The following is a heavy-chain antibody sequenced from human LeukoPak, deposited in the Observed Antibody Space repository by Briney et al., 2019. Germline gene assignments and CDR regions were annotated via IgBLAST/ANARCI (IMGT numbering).Heavy chain of an antibody. D-gene: IGHD3-22*01. CDR1: GGTFSSYA. CDR2: IIPILGIA. Sequence: ASVKVSCKASGGTFSSYAISWVRQAPGQGLEWMGRIIPILGIANYAQKFQGRVTITTDESTSTAYMELSSLRSEDTAVYHCASATNYYYSSGYPRAFDIWGQGTMVTVSS. J-gene: IGHJ3*02. CDR3: ASATNYYYSSGYPRAFDI. V-gene: IGHV1-69*04.